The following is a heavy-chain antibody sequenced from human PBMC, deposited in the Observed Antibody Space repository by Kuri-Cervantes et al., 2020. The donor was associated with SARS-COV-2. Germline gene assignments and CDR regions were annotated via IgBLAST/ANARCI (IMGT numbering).Heavy chain of an antibody. CDR3: AKSQKSGDLGDDFDY. Sequence: LSLTCAASGFTFSSYAMHWVRQAPGKGLEWVSVIYSGGSTYYADSVKGRFTISRDNSKNTLYLQMNSLRAEDTAVYYCAKSQKSGDLGDDFDYWGQGTLVTVSS. J-gene: IGHJ4*02. CDR1: GFTFSSYA. V-gene: IGHV3-23*03. D-gene: IGHD3-16*01. CDR2: IYSGGST.